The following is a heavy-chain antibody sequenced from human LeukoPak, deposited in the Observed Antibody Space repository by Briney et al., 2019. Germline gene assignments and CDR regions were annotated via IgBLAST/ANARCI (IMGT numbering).Heavy chain of an antibody. CDR1: GFSFSNFA. V-gene: IGHV3-30*04. CDR3: ARARGRWHLLPLDF. J-gene: IGHJ4*02. D-gene: IGHD1-26*01. Sequence: GRSLRLSCAASGFSFSNFAIHWVRQAPGKGLEWLAVISHDGTTKYYADSVKGRFTISTDNSNNSLSLQMNSLRAEDTAVYYCARARGRWHLLPLDFWGQGTLVTVSS. CDR2: ISHDGTTK.